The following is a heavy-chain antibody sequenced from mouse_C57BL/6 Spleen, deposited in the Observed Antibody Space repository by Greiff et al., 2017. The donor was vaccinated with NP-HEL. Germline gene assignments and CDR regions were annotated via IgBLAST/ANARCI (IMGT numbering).Heavy chain of an antibody. Sequence: VQLQQSGAELVKPGASVKISCKASGYAFSSYWMNWVKQRPGKGLEWIGQIYPGDGDTNYNGKFKGKATLTADESSSTAYMQLSSLTSEDSAVYCWARDGCLDPLSVDYWGQGTTLTVSS. CDR3: ARDGCLDPLSVDY. J-gene: IGHJ2*01. V-gene: IGHV1-80*01. CDR1: GYAFSSYW. D-gene: IGHD2-3*01. CDR2: IYPGDGDT.